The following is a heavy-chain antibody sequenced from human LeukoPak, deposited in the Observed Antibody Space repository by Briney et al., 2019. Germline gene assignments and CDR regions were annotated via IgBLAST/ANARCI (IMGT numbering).Heavy chain of an antibody. D-gene: IGHD3-22*01. J-gene: IGHJ4*02. CDR3: AKDSMELGYYDSSGYNDY. CDR2: ISGSGSNT. V-gene: IGHV3-23*01. CDR1: GFTFSSYG. Sequence: GGSLRLSCAASGFTFSSYGMSWVRQAPGKGLEWVSTISGSGSNTYYADSVKGRFTISRDNSKNTLYLQMNSLRAEDTAVYYCAKDSMELGYYDSSGYNDYWGQGTLVTVSS.